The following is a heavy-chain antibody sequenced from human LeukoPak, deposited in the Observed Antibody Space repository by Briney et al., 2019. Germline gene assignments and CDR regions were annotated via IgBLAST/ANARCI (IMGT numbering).Heavy chain of an antibody. V-gene: IGHV4-4*07. CDR3: ARDSFWYYGSGSYGSYYYYGMDV. CDR1: GGSISSYY. D-gene: IGHD3-10*01. CDR2: IYTSGST. J-gene: IGHJ6*02. Sequence: SETLSLTCTVSGGSISSYYWSWIRQPAGKGLEWIGRIYTSGSTNYNPSLKSRVTMSVDTSKNQFSLKLSSVTAADTAVYYCARDSFWYYGSGSYGSYYYYGMDVWGQGTTVTVSS.